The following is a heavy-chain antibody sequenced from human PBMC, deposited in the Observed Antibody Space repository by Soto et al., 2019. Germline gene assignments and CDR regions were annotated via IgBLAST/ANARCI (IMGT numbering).Heavy chain of an antibody. CDR1: GFTFSSYD. Sequence: VGSLRLSCAASGFTFSSYDMSWVRQAPGKGLEWVSGISGSGGITYYADSVKGRFTISRDNSKNTLYLQMNSLRAEDTAVYFCADPPASDSWGQGTLVTVSS. CDR3: ADPPASDS. CDR2: ISGSGGIT. J-gene: IGHJ4*02. V-gene: IGHV3-23*01.